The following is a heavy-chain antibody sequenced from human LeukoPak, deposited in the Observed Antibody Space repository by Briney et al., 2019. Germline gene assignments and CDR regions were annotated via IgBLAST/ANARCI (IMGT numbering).Heavy chain of an antibody. CDR2: VSSSSSYI. V-gene: IGHV3-21*01. D-gene: IGHD5-18*01. CDR1: GFTFSIYS. Sequence: GGSLRLSCAASGFTFSIYSMNWVRQAPGKGLEWVSSVSSSSSYIYYADSVKGRFTISRDNAKNSLYLQMNSLRAEDTAVYYCARSVQLWSLYYFDYWGQGTLVTVSS. CDR3: ARSVQLWSLYYFDY. J-gene: IGHJ4*02.